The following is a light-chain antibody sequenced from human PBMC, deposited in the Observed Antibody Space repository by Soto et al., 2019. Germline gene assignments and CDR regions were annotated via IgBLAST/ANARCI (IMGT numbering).Light chain of an antibody. V-gene: IGLV3-27*01. J-gene: IGLJ2*01. Sequence: SYELTQPSSVSVSPGQTAIITCSGDLLAKKYARWFQQKPGQAPVLLIYKDTERPSGIPERFSGSSSGTAVTLTISGAQVEDEADYYCYSAADNDAVFGGGTKLTVL. CDR3: YSAADNDAV. CDR2: KDT. CDR1: LLAKKY.